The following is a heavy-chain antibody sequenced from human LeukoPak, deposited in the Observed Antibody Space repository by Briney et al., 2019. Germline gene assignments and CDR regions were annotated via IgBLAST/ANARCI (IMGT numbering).Heavy chain of an antibody. CDR1: AGSINSYY. V-gene: IGHV4-59*01. CDR2: VYYAGST. CDR3: ARRDNSGWNYFDY. D-gene: IGHD6-19*01. J-gene: IGHJ4*02. Sequence: PSETLSPTCSVSAGSINSYYWSWIRQPPEKGLEWIGYVYYAGSTNYHPSLKSRVTISVDSSKNQFSLKLSSVTAADTAVYYCARRDNSGWNYFDYWGQGTLVTVSS.